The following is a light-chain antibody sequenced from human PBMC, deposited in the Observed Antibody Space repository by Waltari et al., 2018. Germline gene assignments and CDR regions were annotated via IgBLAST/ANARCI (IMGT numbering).Light chain of an antibody. V-gene: IGLV2-23*02. J-gene: IGLJ3*02. Sequence: QSALTQPASVSGAPGQSITIPCTGTTGRGGTSNFVSWYQHHPGKVPKLIISEVIKRPSGISDRFTGSKSGNTASLSISGLQAEDEADYYCCSYVQKDVWLFGGGTKVTVL. CDR1: TGRGGTSNF. CDR2: EVI. CDR3: CSYVQKDVWL.